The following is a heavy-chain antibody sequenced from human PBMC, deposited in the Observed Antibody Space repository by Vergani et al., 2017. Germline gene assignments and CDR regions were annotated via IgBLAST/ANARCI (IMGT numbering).Heavy chain of an antibody. Sequence: EVQLVESGGGLVQPGGSLRRSCAASGFTFSSYWMCWVRQAPGKVLEWVSRINSDGSSTSYAGSVKGRFTISRDNAKNTLYLQMNSLRDEDTAVYYCGRELGIPWGQGTLVTVSS. CDR3: GRELGIP. J-gene: IGHJ5*02. D-gene: IGHD3-16*01. CDR2: INSDGSST. V-gene: IGHV3-74*01. CDR1: GFTFSSYW.